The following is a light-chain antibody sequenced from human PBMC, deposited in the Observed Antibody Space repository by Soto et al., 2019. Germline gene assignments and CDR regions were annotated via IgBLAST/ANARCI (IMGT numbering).Light chain of an antibody. Sequence: QSVLTQPPSASGTPGQRLTISCYGDRSNIGTNPVSWYQQHPGKAPKLMLHDVSKRPSGVPDRFSGSKSGNTASLTISGLQAEDEADYYCCSYAGSYVYVFGTGTKVTVL. V-gene: IGLV2-11*01. CDR1: RSNIGTNP. CDR2: DVS. J-gene: IGLJ1*01. CDR3: CSYAGSYVYV.